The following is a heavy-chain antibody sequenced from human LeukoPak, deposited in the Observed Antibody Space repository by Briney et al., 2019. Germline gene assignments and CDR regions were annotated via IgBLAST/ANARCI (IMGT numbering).Heavy chain of an antibody. V-gene: IGHV4-4*07. D-gene: IGHD2-2*02. Sequence: PSETLSLTCTVSGGSFSSYYWSWIRQPAGKGLEWIGRIYTSGSTNYNPSLKSRVTMSVDTSKNQFSLKLSSVTAADTAVYYCARDIVVVPAAIGGSYYYGMDVWGQGTTVTVSS. J-gene: IGHJ6*02. CDR2: IYTSGST. CDR1: GGSFSSYY. CDR3: ARDIVVVPAAIGGSYYYGMDV.